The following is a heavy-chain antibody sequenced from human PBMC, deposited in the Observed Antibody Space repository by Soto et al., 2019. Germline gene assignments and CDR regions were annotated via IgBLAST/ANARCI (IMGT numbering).Heavy chain of an antibody. CDR1: GFTFSSYW. CDR2: IKQDVSET. J-gene: IGHJ3*02. V-gene: IGHV3-7*04. D-gene: IGHD2-15*01. Sequence: DVQLVESGGDLVQPGGSLRLSCAASGFTFSSYWMSWVRQAPGKGLEWVANIKQDVSETYYVDSVKGRFTISRDNANNALYLQMNSLRAEDTAVYSCARVRGGYCSGATCYGAFDIWGQGTMVTVSS. CDR3: ARVRGGYCSGATCYGAFDI.